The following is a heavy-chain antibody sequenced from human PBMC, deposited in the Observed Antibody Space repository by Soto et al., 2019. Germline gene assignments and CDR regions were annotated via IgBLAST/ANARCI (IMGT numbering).Heavy chain of an antibody. CDR1: DGSTKRNACH. J-gene: IGHJ4*02. D-gene: IGHD6-6*01. Sequence: TLSEKCISTDGSTKRNACHWCCTRQSPAKGLEWIGYIHNSGTSFYNPSLRGRVTVTLDTSRSQFSLTLASVTAADTAVYYCVREERIAAPQLDYWGQG. V-gene: IGHV4-30-4*01. CDR2: IHNSGTS. CDR3: VREERIAAPQLDY.